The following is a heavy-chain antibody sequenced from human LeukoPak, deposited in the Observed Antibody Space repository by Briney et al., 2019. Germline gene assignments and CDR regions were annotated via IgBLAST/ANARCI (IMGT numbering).Heavy chain of an antibody. V-gene: IGHV3-23*01. CDR2: ISGSGGST. CDR1: GFTFSSYA. D-gene: IGHD1-26*01. J-gene: IGHJ5*02. CDR3: AKDRSVYSGSYDDWFDP. Sequence: QTGGSLRLSCAASGFTFSSYAMSWVRQAPGKGLEWVSAISGSGGSTYYADSVKGRSTISRDNSKNTLYLQMNSLRAEDTAVYYCAKDRSVYSGSYDDWFDPWGQGTLVTVSS.